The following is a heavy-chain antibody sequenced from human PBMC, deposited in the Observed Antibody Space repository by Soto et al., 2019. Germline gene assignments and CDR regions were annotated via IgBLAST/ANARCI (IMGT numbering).Heavy chain of an antibody. CDR2: IYYSGNT. J-gene: IGHJ4*02. Sequence: TLSLTCPVSGGSTSSDNYWSWIRQPPGKGLEWIGHIYYSGNTDYNPSLKSRLAISIDTSKNQFSLKLSSVTAADTAVYFCAREGGESSDGLYYFDSWGQGSLVTVSS. CDR1: GGSTSSDNY. D-gene: IGHD3-16*01. V-gene: IGHV4-30-4*01. CDR3: AREGGESSDGLYYFDS.